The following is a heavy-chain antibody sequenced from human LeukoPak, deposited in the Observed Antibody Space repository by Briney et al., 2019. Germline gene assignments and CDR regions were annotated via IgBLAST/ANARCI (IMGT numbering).Heavy chain of an antibody. J-gene: IGHJ4*02. CDR3: ARPYYDSSAPPYDY. CDR1: GYTFTSHG. Sequence: ASVKVSCKASGYTFTSHGISWVRQAPGQGLEWMGWISAYNGNTNYAQKLQGRVTMTTDTSTSTAYMELRSLRSDDTAVYYCARPYYDSSAPPYDYWGQGTLVTVSS. V-gene: IGHV1-18*01. CDR2: ISAYNGNT. D-gene: IGHD3-22*01.